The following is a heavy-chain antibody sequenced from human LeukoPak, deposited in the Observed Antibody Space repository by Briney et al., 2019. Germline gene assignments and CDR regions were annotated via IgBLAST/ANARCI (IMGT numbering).Heavy chain of an antibody. J-gene: IGHJ4*02. CDR2: XYYSGST. V-gene: IGHV4-39*07. CDR3: ARDRCSSTSCYGYFDY. Sequence: RQXPGKXXXXXGXXYYSGSTYYNPSLKSRVTISVDTSKNQFSLKLSSVTAADTAVYYCARDRCSSTSCYGYFDYWGQGTLVTVSS. D-gene: IGHD2-2*01.